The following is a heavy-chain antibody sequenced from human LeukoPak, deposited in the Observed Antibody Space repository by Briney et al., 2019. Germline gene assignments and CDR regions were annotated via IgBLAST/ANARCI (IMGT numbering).Heavy chain of an antibody. V-gene: IGHV3-9*01. CDR1: GFTFADYA. CDR2: ISWNSGNR. D-gene: IGHD5-18*01. J-gene: IGHJ4*02. Sequence: GGSLRLSCAASGFTFADYAMHGVRQTPGKGREGVSGISWNSGNRDYADSVKGRFAISRDNANNSLYLHMNSLRAEDTALYYCAKGRGYNYGYIFGYFDYWGQGTLVTVSS. CDR3: AKGRGYNYGYIFGYFDY.